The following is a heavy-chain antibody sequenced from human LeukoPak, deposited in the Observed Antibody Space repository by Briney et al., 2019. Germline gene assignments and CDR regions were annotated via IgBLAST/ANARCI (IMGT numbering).Heavy chain of an antibody. D-gene: IGHD2-2*01. Sequence: GGSLRLSCAASGFTFSSYAMHWVRQAPGKGLEWVAVISYDGSNKYYADSVKGRFTISRDNSKNTLYLQMNSLRAEDTAVYYCAKERPTGVYCSSTSCYRYYYYYYMDVWGKGTTVTVSS. CDR2: ISYDGSNK. V-gene: IGHV3-30-3*01. J-gene: IGHJ6*03. CDR3: AKERPTGVYCSSTSCYRYYYYYYMDV. CDR1: GFTFSSYA.